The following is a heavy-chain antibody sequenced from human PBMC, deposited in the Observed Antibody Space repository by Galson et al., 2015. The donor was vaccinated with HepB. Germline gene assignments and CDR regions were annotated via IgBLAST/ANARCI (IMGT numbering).Heavy chain of an antibody. CDR3: AKDWWGKDHY. CDR2: ISDSGGDT. V-gene: IGHV3-23*01. CDR1: GFTFSSYA. Sequence: SLRLSCAASGFTFSSYAMNWVRQAPGKGLEWVSSISDSGGDTYYADSVRGRFTISRDNSRNTLSLQMNSLRAEDTAIYYCAKDWWGKDHYWGQGILVTVSS. D-gene: IGHD2-15*01. J-gene: IGHJ4*02.